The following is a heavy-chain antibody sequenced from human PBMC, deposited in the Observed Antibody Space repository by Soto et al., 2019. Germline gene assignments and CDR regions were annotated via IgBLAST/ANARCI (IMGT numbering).Heavy chain of an antibody. Sequence: EVQLFESGGGLVEPGESLRLSCAASGFIFKDFAMSWVRQAPGKGLEWVSTITTSDDITYSADSVRGRLTISRDNSANTLFLQISSLRGDDTATYYCTKGDSSGYFDPSAGYSTPNHWGQGTLVTVSA. CDR3: TKGDSSGYFDPSAGYSTPNH. CDR1: GFIFKDFA. V-gene: IGHV3-23*01. J-gene: IGHJ5*02. CDR2: ITTSDDIT. D-gene: IGHD2-15*01.